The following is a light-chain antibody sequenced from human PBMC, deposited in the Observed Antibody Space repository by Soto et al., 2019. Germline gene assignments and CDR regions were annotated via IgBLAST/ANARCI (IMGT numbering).Light chain of an antibody. CDR3: PQTYRTPGWT. V-gene: IGKV1-39*01. Sequence: DIQMTQSPSSLSASVGDRVTITCRASQTITSDLNWYQQRPGKAPKLLIYAASNLQSGVPSRFSGSGSGTDFTFIISSLQHEDSATYYCPQTYRTPGWTFGQGTKVEIK. J-gene: IGKJ1*01. CDR1: QTITSD. CDR2: AAS.